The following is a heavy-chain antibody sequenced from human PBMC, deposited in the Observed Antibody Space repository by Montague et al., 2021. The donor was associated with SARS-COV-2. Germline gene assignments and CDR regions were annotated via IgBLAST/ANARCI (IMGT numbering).Heavy chain of an antibody. V-gene: IGHV4-4*02. D-gene: IGHD2-2*01. CDR3: ARRYCSSTSCPSWFDP. CDR2: IYHSGST. Sequence: SETLSLTCAVSGGSISSSNWWSWVRQPPGKGLEWIGEIYHSGSTNYNPSLKSRVTISVDKSKNQFSLKLSSVTAADTAVYYCARRYCSSTSCPSWFDPWGQGTLVTVSS. J-gene: IGHJ5*02. CDR1: GGSISSSNW.